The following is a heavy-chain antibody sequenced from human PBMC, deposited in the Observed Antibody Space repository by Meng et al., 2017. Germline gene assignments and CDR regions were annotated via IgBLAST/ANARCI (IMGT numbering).Heavy chain of an antibody. J-gene: IGHJ4*02. CDR1: GFTLSSYW. CDR3: ARAQHCGGDCYWQLDY. D-gene: IGHD2-21*02. CDR2: IKEDGSEK. V-gene: IGHV3-7*01. Sequence: GESLKISCEASGFTLSSYWMSWVRQAPGKGLEWVANIKEDGSEKQYVDSVKGRFTISRDNAKNSLYLQMDSLRVDDTAVYYCARAQHCGGDCYWQLDYWGQGTLVTVSS.